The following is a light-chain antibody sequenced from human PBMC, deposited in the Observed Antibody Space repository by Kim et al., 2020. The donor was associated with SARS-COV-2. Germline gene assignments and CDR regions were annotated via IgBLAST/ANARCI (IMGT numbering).Light chain of an antibody. Sequence: DIVMTQSPLSLPVTPGEPASISCRSSRSLLHSNGHTYLDWYMQKPGQSPQLLIYLAFSRASGVPDRFSASGSGTDFTLKISRVEAEDVGVYYCMQGLQIPWTFGQGTKVDIK. J-gene: IGKJ1*01. CDR3: MQGLQIPWT. V-gene: IGKV2-28*01. CDR2: LAF. CDR1: RSLLHSNGHTY.